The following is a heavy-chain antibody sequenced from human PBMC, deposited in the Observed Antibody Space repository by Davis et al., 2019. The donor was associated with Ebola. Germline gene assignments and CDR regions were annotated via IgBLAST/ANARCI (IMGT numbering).Heavy chain of an antibody. D-gene: IGHD3-22*01. CDR3: ARDRYYDSSWPTYYGMDV. Sequence: GGSLRLSCAASGFIFSLYDMSWVRQAPGKGLEWVSSISASSNYKYYADSVKGRFTISRDNAKNSLYLQMNSLRDEDTAVYYCARDRYYDSSWPTYYGMDVWGKGTTVTVPS. CDR1: GFIFSLYD. J-gene: IGHJ6*04. CDR2: ISASSNYK. V-gene: IGHV3-21*01.